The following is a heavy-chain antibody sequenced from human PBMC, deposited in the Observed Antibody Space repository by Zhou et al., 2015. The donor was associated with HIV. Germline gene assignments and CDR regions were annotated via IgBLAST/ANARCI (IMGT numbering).Heavy chain of an antibody. Sequence: QVQLVQSGAEVKKPGASVKVSCKASGYTFTGYYMHWVRQAPGQGLEWMGRISPNSGATNYAQKFQDRVTMTRDTSISTAYMELSRLRSDDTAVYYCARDRGGGARPAWRYFDLWGRGTLVAVSS. D-gene: IGHD6-6*01. V-gene: IGHV1-2*06. J-gene: IGHJ2*01. CDR3: ARDRGGGARPAWRYFDL. CDR2: ISPNSGAT. CDR1: GYTFTGYY.